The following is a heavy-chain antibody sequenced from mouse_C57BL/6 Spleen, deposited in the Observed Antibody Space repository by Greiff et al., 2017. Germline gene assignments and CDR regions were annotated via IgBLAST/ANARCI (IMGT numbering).Heavy chain of an antibody. Sequence: QVQLKQPGAELVKPGASVKMSCKASGYTFTSYWITWVKQRPGQGLEWIGDIYPGSGSTNYNEKFKSKATLTVDTSSSTAYMQLSSLTSEDSAVYYCARGGIYYDYDWYFDVWGTGTTVTVSS. V-gene: IGHV1-55*01. CDR1: GYTFTSYW. CDR3: ARGGIYYDYDWYFDV. J-gene: IGHJ1*03. D-gene: IGHD2-4*01. CDR2: IYPGSGST.